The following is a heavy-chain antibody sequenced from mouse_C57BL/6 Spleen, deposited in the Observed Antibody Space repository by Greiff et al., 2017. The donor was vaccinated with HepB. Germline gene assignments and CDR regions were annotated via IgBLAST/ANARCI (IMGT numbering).Heavy chain of an antibody. Sequence: EVQGVESGAELVKPGASVKLSCTASGFNIKDYYMHWVKQRTEQGLEWIGRIDPEDGETKYAPKFQGKATITADTSSNTAYLQLSSLTSEDTAVYYCARGYDDEVYYFDYWGQGTTLTVSS. J-gene: IGHJ2*01. CDR1: GFNIKDYY. CDR2: IDPEDGET. D-gene: IGHD2-2*01. CDR3: ARGYDDEVYYFDY. V-gene: IGHV14-2*01.